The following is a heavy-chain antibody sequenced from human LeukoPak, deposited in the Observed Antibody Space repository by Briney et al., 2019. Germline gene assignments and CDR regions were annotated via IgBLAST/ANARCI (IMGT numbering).Heavy chain of an antibody. CDR3: ARVGDGYNQEDY. CDR2: IKQDGSEK. J-gene: IGHJ4*02. D-gene: IGHD5-24*01. V-gene: IGHV3-7*03. CDR1: EFTFSAYW. Sequence: GGSLRLSCAASEFTFSAYWMHWVRQAPGKGLEWVANIKQDGSEKYYVDSVKGRFTISRDNAKNSLYLQMNSLRAEDTAVYYCARVGDGYNQEDYWGQGTLVTVSS.